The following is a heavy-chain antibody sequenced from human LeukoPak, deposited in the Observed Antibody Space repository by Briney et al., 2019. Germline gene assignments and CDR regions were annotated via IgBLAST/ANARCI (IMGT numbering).Heavy chain of an antibody. Sequence: GGSLRLSCAASGFTFSNYWMNWVRQAPGKGLEWVSSISSSSSYIYYADSVKGRFTISRDNAKNSLYLQMNSLRAEDTAVYYCARGYSSSWHHYYYYMDVWGKGTTVTVSS. CDR3: ARGYSSSWHHYYYYMDV. J-gene: IGHJ6*03. V-gene: IGHV3-21*01. CDR1: GFTFSNYW. D-gene: IGHD6-13*01. CDR2: ISSSSSYI.